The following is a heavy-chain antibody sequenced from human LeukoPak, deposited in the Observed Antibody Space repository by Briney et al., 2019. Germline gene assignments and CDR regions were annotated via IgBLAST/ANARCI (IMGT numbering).Heavy chain of an antibody. CDR1: GYSINSGYY. J-gene: IGHJ6*03. Sequence: SETLSLTCTVSGYSINSGYYWVWIRPPPGKGQEWIGSIYRTGSTNYNPSLKRRVTISLDTAKNQFSLKVSSVTAADTAVYYCARGDCSSTICYSPMDVWGKGTTVTVSS. D-gene: IGHD2-2*01. CDR2: IYRTGST. V-gene: IGHV4-38-2*02. CDR3: ARGDCSSTICYSPMDV.